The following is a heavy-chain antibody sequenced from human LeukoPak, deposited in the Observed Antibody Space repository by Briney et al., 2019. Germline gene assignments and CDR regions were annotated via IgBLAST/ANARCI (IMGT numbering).Heavy chain of an antibody. Sequence: SETLSLTCVVSGGSISSSNWWSWVRQPPEKGLEWIGSIYYSGSTYYNPSLKSRVTISVDTSKNQFSLKLSSVTAADTAVYYCATDKSYYDILTGLDYWGQGTLVTVSS. V-gene: IGHV4-39*01. CDR2: IYYSGST. J-gene: IGHJ4*02. CDR1: GGSISSSNW. D-gene: IGHD3-9*01. CDR3: ATDKSYYDILTGLDY.